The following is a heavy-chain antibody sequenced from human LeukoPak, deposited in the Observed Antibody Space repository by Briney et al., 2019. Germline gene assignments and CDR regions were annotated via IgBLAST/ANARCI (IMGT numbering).Heavy chain of an antibody. V-gene: IGHV3-23*01. CDR3: AKHSLKTEYGSGRIWDY. Sequence: GGSLRLSCAASGFTFSSYAMSWVRQAPGKGLEWVSAISGSGGSTYYADSVKGRFTISRDNSKNTLYLRMNSLRAEDTAVYYCAKHSLKTEYGSGRIWDYWGQGTLVTVSS. J-gene: IGHJ4*02. CDR1: GFTFSSYA. CDR2: ISGSGGST. D-gene: IGHD6-19*01.